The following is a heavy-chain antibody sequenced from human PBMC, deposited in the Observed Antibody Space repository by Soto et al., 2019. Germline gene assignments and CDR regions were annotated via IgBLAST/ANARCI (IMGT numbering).Heavy chain of an antibody. CDR1: GGSISSRGYY. V-gene: IGHV4-39*01. CDR3: ATSNWFDP. CDR2: IYYSGST. Sequence: QLQLQESGPGLVKPSETLSLTCTVSGGSISSRGYYWGWIRQPPGKGLEWIGTIYYSGSTYYNPSLKSRVTISVHTSKNQFPLKLSSVTAADTAVYYCATSNWFDPRGQGTLVTVSS. J-gene: IGHJ5*02.